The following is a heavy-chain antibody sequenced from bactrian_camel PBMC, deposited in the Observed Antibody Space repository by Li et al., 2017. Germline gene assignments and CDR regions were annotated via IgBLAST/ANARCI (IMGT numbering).Heavy chain of an antibody. V-gene: IGHV3S1*01. Sequence: HVQLVESGGGSVQAGGSLTLSCAASGFNFAQSVMTWLRQAPGKGLEWVSVIGKTGMMRDYAASVKGRFTISRDNAKNVLYLQLNNLKVEDTGMYYCTNDDFQQTWKMAVPADIHRGQGTQVTVS. CDR1: GFNFAQSV. CDR2: IGKTGMMR. D-gene: IGHD1*01. CDR3: TNDDFQQTWKMAVPADIH. J-gene: IGHJ4*01.